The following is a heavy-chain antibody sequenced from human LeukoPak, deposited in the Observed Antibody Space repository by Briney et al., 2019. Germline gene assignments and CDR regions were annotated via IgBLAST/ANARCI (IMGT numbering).Heavy chain of an antibody. D-gene: IGHD2-8*02. Sequence: SETLSLTCDVFGGSFTDYFWTWIRQSPGKGLEWIGEINDYTGNTNYDPSLNSRVSISLEKSKNQFSLELRSVTVADTAVYYCAREMSGPGLYYFDYWGQGTLVTVSS. V-gene: IGHV4-34*01. CDR1: GGSFTDYF. CDR3: AREMSGPGLYYFDY. J-gene: IGHJ4*02. CDR2: INDYTGNT.